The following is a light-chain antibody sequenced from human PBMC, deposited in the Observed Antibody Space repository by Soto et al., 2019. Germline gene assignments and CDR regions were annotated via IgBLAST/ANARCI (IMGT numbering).Light chain of an antibody. CDR1: QDIKDE. CDR3: LQHDSYPWT. CDR2: GAS. Sequence: AIQMTQSPSSLSAFVGDSVTITCRASQDIKDEVGWYQQKPGKAPKLLIFGASSLQSGVPSRFRGSGTGTDFTLTISGLQAADFATYYCLQHDSYPWTFGQGTNVEIK. V-gene: IGKV1-6*01. J-gene: IGKJ1*01.